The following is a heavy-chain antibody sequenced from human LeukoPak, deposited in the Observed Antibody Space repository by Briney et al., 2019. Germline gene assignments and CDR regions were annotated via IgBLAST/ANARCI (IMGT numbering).Heavy chain of an antibody. Sequence: PSETLSLTCAVSGYSISSGYYWAWIRQPPGKGLEWIGSIYYSGTTYYNPSLKSRVTISVDTSKNQFSLKLSSVTAADTALYYCAKHYMGSSYNHGLDCWGQGTLVTVSS. CDR3: AKHYMGSSYNHGLDC. V-gene: IGHV4-38-2*01. J-gene: IGHJ4*02. CDR1: GYSISSGYY. D-gene: IGHD3-10*01. CDR2: IYYSGTT.